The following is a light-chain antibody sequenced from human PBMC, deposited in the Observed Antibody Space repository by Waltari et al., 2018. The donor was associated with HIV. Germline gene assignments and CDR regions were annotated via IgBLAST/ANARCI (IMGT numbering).Light chain of an antibody. CDR1: QNGSKS. V-gene: IGLV3-21*02. CDR2: DDS. J-gene: IGLJ2*01. Sequence: SYVLPQPHSVSVAPAQTARIHCGGKQNGSKSVHWYQQEPGQAQVLVVYDDSDRPSGIPERFSGPNSGNTATLTISRVEAGDEADYYCQVWDSSSDHVVFGGGTKLTVL. CDR3: QVWDSSSDHVV.